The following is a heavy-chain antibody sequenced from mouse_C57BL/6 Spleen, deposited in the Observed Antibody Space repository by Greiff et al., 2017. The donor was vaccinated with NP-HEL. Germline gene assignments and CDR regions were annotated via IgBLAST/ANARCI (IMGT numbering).Heavy chain of an antibody. CDR2: IDRGSSPI. Sequence: EVKLVESGGNLVKPGGSLKLSCAASGFTFSDYGLLWVRQAPEKGLAWVAYIDRGSSPIYYADTVKGRFSISRGDAKNTLVQQMSSLRSEDTAIYYCARRVRSEGAMDYWGQGTSVTVSS. D-gene: IGHD2-12*01. CDR3: ARRVRSEGAMDY. V-gene: IGHV5-17*01. CDR1: GFTFSDYG. J-gene: IGHJ4*01.